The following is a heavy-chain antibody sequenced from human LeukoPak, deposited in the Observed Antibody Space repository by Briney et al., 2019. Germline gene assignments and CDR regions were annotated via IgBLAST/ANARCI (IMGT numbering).Heavy chain of an antibody. CDR1: GLTFSSSA. CDR2: ISGCGGST. J-gene: IGHJ4*02. D-gene: IGHD6-13*01. Sequence: GGSLRLSCAVSGLTFSSSAISWVRQAPGKGLEGVSAISGCGGSTYHADSVKGRFTIPRDNSKHTLDLQMNSLRAEDTAVYYCAKEGQRLVPIVFDYWGQGTLVTVSS. CDR3: AKEGQRLVPIVFDY. V-gene: IGHV3-23*01.